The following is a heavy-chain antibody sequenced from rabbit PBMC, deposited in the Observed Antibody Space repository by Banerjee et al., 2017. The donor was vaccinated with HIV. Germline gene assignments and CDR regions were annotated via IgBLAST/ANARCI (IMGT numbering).Heavy chain of an antibody. Sequence: QEQLAESGGGLVQPEGSLTLTCTASGFSFSSSYFMCWVRQGPGKGLEWVACMHGGSSGDTHYASWAKGRFTISKTSSTTVTLQMTSLSAADTATYFCARWNFYYSDFSPNYDYAYFNLWGPGTLVTVS. V-gene: IGHV1S45*01. J-gene: IGHJ4*01. CDR3: ARWNFYYSDFSPNYDYAYFNL. D-gene: IGHD4-1*01. CDR1: GFSFSSSYF. CDR2: MHGGSSGDT.